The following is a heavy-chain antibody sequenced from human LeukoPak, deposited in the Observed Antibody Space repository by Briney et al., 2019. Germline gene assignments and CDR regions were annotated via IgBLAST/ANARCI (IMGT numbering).Heavy chain of an antibody. CDR3: ARSLIVASEDY. J-gene: IGHJ4*02. Sequence: PGGSLRLSCAASGFSFDSFYMGWIRQVPGKGLDYIALISASGSVPYYAESVRERFTISRENAKNSVSLQMNSLSADDTAAYDCARSLIVASEDYWGQGTLVTVSS. V-gene: IGHV3-11*04. CDR1: GFSFDSFY. CDR2: ISASGSVP. D-gene: IGHD3-22*01.